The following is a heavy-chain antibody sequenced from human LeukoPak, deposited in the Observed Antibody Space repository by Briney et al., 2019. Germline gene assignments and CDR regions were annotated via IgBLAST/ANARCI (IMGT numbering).Heavy chain of an antibody. D-gene: IGHD3-10*01. CDR1: GISLSNYA. CDR3: AKRGVVIRGILVIGYHQEAYHYDF. CDR2: ISERGGST. V-gene: IGHV3-23*01. Sequence: GGSLRLSCVVSGISLSNYAMTWVRQAPGKGLEWVSYISERGGSTTYADSVKGRFTICRDTSLNTLYLQMNNLRAEDTAVYFCAKRGVVIRGILVIGYHQEAYHYDFWGQGVLVTVSS. J-gene: IGHJ4*02.